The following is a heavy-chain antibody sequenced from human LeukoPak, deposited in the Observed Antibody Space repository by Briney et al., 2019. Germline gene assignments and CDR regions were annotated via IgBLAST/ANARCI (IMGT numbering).Heavy chain of an antibody. V-gene: IGHV3-21*01. D-gene: IGHD3-22*01. J-gene: IGHJ4*02. CDR3: ARDGRYYYDSSGYYGFDY. CDR2: ISSSSSYI. Sequence: GGSLRLSFAASGFTFSSYSMNWVRQAPGKGLEWVSSISSSSSYIYYADSVKGRFTISRDNAKNSLYLQMNSLRAEDTAVYYCARDGRYYYDSSGYYGFDYWGQGTLVTVSS. CDR1: GFTFSSYS.